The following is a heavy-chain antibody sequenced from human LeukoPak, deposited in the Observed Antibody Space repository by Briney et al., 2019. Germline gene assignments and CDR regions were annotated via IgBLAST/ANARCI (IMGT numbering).Heavy chain of an antibody. CDR2: ISTSSSYI. CDR3: APPVDTAMAARDY. V-gene: IGHV3-21*01. D-gene: IGHD5-18*01. CDR1: GFTFNTYS. J-gene: IGHJ4*02. Sequence: GGSLRLSCAASGFTFNTYSMNWVRQGPGKGLEWVSSISTSSSYIYYADSVKGRFTISRDNSKNTLYLQMNSLRAEDTAVYYCAPPVDTAMAARDYWGQGTLVTVSS.